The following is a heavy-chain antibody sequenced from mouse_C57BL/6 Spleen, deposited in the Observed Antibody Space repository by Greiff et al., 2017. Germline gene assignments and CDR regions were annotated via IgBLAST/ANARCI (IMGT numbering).Heavy chain of an antibody. J-gene: IGHJ2*01. CDR3: ARYYGNYCDY. CDR1: GYTFTSYW. V-gene: IGHV1-50*01. CDR2: IDPSDSYT. D-gene: IGHD2-1*01. Sequence: QVQLQQPGAELVKPGASVKLSCKASGYTFTSYWMQWVKQRPGQGLEWIGEIDPSDSYTNYNQKFKGKATLTVDTSSSTAYMQLSSLTSEDSAVYYCARYYGNYCDYWGQGTTLTVSS.